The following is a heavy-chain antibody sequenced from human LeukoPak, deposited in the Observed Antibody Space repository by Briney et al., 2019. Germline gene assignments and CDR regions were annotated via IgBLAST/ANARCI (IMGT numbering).Heavy chain of an antibody. Sequence: QAGGSLRLSCAASGITFSSYGMSWIRQSPGKGLEWIGYIYYSGSTNYNPSLKSRVTISVDTSKNQFSLKLSSVTAADTAVYYCARVRYYYDSSGWNGWFDYYYYMDVWGKGTTVTISS. CDR2: IYYSGST. V-gene: IGHV4-59*01. D-gene: IGHD3-22*01. CDR3: ARVRYYYDSSGWNGWFDYYYYMDV. CDR1: GITFSSYG. J-gene: IGHJ6*03.